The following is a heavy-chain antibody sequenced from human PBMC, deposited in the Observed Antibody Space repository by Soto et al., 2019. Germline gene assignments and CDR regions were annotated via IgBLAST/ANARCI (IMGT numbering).Heavy chain of an antibody. CDR2: IYYSGSP. D-gene: IGHD1-26*01. V-gene: IGHV4-61*08. CDR1: GGSISSGGYS. Sequence: SETLSLTCAVSGGSISSGGYSWSWIRQPPGKGLEWIGYIYYSGSPNYNPSLKSRVTISVDTSKNQFSLKLISVTAADTAVYYCARYGGTYYVYWGQGTLVTVSS. CDR3: ARYGGTYYVY. J-gene: IGHJ4*02.